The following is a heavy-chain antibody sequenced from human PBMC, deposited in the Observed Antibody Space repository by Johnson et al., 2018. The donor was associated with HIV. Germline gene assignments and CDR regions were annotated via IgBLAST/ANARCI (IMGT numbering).Heavy chain of an antibody. D-gene: IGHD1-26*01. J-gene: IGHJ3*02. CDR1: AFTFSRYG. CDR3: ARVMGATQVMGAFDI. Sequence: QVQLVESGGGVVQPGRSLRLSCAASAFTFSRYGMHWVRQAPGKGLEWVALISYDGSNKYYADSVKGRFTISRDNSKNTLYLQMNSLRAEDTAVCYCARVMGATQVMGAFDIWGQGTMVTV. CDR2: ISYDGSNK. V-gene: IGHV3-30*03.